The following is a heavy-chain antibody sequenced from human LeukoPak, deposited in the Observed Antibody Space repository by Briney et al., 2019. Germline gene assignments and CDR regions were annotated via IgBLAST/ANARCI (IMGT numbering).Heavy chain of an antibody. CDR1: GFTFSSYS. J-gene: IGHJ5*02. V-gene: IGHV3-21*01. CDR3: ARHLVRYSLMGGNWFDP. CDR2: ISSSSSYI. D-gene: IGHD5-18*01. Sequence: GGSLRLSCAASGFTFSSYSMNWVRQASGKGLEWVSSISSSSSYIYYADSVKGRFTISRDNAKNSLYLQMNSLRAEDTAVYYCARHLVRYSLMGGNWFDPWGQGTLVTVSS.